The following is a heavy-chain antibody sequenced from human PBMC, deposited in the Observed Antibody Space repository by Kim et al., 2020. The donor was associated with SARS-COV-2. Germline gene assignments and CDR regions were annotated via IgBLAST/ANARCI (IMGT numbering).Heavy chain of an antibody. Sequence: SETLSLTCAVSGGSITSINRWNWVRQPPGKGLEWIGEIFHNRDTNYNPSLKSRVTMSVDKSNNEFSLRLDSVTAADTALYFCARAFSVAVAGTYCYVMDFWGPGNTVTVSS. CDR3: ARAFSVAVAGTYCYVMDF. CDR1: GGSITSINR. J-gene: IGHJ6*02. CDR2: IFHNRDT. D-gene: IGHD6-19*01. V-gene: IGHV4-4*02.